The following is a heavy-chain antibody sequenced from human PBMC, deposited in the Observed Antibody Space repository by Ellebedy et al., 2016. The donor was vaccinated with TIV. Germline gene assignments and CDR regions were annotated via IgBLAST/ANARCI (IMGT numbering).Heavy chain of an antibody. V-gene: IGHV4-59*01. J-gene: IGHJ6*02. CDR2: IYYSGST. CDR1: GGSISSTY. Sequence: SETLSLXXTVSGGSISSTYWSWIRQPPGKGLEWIGYIYYSGSTNYNPSLKSRVTISVDTSKNQFSLKLSSVTAADTAVYYCARGYGMDVWGQGTTVTVSS. CDR3: ARGYGMDV.